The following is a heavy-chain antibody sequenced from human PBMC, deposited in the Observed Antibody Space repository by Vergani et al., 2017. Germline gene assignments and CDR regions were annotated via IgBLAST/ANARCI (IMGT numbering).Heavy chain of an antibody. CDR1: GFSFRNAW. J-gene: IGHJ6*02. D-gene: IGHD2-21*01. CDR3: TTDPRYCGDGSCXWLRDHHYYGMDV. CDR2: IKSTFDRGTT. V-gene: IGHV3-15*07. Sequence: EVQLLESGGGLVKPGGSLRLSCVASGFSFRNAWMNWVRRTPGKGLEWVGRIKSTFDRGTTDYAAAVKGRFTISRDDSKNTLFLQMNGLKTEDIGVYYCTTDPRYCGDGSCXWLRDHHYYGMDVWGQGTTVTVSS.